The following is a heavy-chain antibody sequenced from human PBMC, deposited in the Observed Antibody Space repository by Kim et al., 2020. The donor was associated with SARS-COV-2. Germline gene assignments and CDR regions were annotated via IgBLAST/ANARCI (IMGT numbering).Heavy chain of an antibody. CDR1: GYTFTSYD. Sequence: ASVKVSCNASGYTFTSYDINWVRQATGQGLEWMGWMNPNSGNTGYAQKFQGRVTMTRNTSISTAYMELSSLRSEDTAVYYCARVRGYCSSTSCPVGYWGQGTLVTVSS. CDR3: ARVRGYCSSTSCPVGY. V-gene: IGHV1-8*01. J-gene: IGHJ4*02. D-gene: IGHD2-2*01. CDR2: MNPNSGNT.